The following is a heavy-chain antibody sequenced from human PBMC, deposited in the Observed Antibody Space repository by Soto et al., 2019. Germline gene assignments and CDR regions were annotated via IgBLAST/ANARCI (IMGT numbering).Heavy chain of an antibody. D-gene: IGHD6-13*01. CDR3: ARLRAAAGPGGY. V-gene: IGHV4-39*01. J-gene: IGHJ4*02. Sequence: ETLSLTCTVSVGSISSSSYYWGWIRQPPGKGLEWIGSIYYSGSTYYNPSLKSRVTISVDTSKNQFSLKLSSVTAADTAVYYCARLRAAAGPGGYWGQGTLVTVSS. CDR2: IYYSGST. CDR1: VGSISSSSYY.